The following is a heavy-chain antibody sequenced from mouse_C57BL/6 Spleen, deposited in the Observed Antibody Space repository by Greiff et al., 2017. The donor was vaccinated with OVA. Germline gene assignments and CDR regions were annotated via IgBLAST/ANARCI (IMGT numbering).Heavy chain of an antibody. CDR1: GYTFTSYW. CDR3: ARSLLRGYFDY. D-gene: IGHD1-1*01. V-gene: IGHV1-69*01. Sequence: QVQLQQPGAELVMPGASVKLSCKASGYTFTSYWMHWVKQRPGQGLEWIGEIDPSDSYTNYNQKFKGKSTLTVDKSSSTAYMQLSSLTSEDSAVYYCARSLLRGYFDYWGQGTTPTVSS. J-gene: IGHJ2*01. CDR2: IDPSDSYT.